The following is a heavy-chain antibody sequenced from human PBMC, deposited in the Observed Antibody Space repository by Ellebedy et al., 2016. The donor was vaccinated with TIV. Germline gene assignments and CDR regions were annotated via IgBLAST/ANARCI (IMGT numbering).Heavy chain of an antibody. CDR2: IYYSGST. Sequence: SETLSLTXTVSGGSISSSSYYWGWIRQPPGKGLEWIGSIYYSGSTYYNPSLKSRVTISVDTSKNQFSLKLSSVTAADTAVYYCARRHYVLDYWGQGTLVTVSS. CDR1: GGSISSSSYY. J-gene: IGHJ4*02. CDR3: ARRHYVLDY. V-gene: IGHV4-39*01. D-gene: IGHD3-10*02.